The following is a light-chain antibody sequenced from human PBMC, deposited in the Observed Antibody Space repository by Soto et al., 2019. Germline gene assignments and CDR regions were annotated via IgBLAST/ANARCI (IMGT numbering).Light chain of an antibody. Sequence: DVVMTQSPLSLPVTLGQPASISCRSSQSLINSDGNTYLNWFQQRPGQSPRRLIYKVSNRDSGVPDRFSGSASGSNFTLKISRVEAEDVGVYYCMQGTQWPFTFGQGTELEIK. V-gene: IGKV2-30*01. CDR1: QSLINSDGNTY. J-gene: IGKJ2*01. CDR2: KVS. CDR3: MQGTQWPFT.